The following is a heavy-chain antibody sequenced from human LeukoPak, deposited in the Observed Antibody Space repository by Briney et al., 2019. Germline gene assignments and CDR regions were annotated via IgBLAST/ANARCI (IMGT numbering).Heavy chain of an antibody. CDR1: GFTFSSYS. CDR2: ISSASNTI. J-gene: IGHJ5*02. Sequence: GGSLRLSCAASGFTFSSYSMNWFRQAPGKGLEWVSYISSASNTIYYADSVKGRFTISRANAKNSLYLQLNSLRAEDTAMYYCARGGWFGDYNWFDPWGQGTLVTVSS. CDR3: ARGGWFGDYNWFDP. V-gene: IGHV3-48*01. D-gene: IGHD3-10*01.